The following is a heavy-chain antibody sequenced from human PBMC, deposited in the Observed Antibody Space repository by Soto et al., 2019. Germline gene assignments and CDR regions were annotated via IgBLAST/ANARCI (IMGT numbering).Heavy chain of an antibody. J-gene: IGHJ5*02. D-gene: IGHD3-10*01. V-gene: IGHV4-61*01. CDR3: AIGAVRGVMGWFDP. CDR1: GGSVSSGRYY. Sequence: SETLSLTCTVSGGSVSSGRYYRSWIRQPPGKGLEWIGYIYYSGSTNYNPSLKSRVTISVDTSKNQFSLKLSSVTAADTAVYYCAIGAVRGVMGWFDPWGHGTLVTVSS. CDR2: IYYSGST.